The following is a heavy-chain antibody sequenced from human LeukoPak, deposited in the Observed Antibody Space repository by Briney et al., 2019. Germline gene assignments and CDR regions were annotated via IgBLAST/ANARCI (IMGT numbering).Heavy chain of an antibody. CDR2: ISTNGNT. V-gene: IGHV4-61*02. CDR1: GGSIRSGSFY. Sequence: SETLSLTCTVSGGSIRSGSFYWSWLRQPAGKGLEWIGRISTNGNTNYNPSLKSRFTISVDTSKNQFSLMLNSVTAADTAVYYCAMSSSVTRFDYWGQGTLVTVSS. D-gene: IGHD6-19*01. J-gene: IGHJ4*02. CDR3: AMSSSVTRFDY.